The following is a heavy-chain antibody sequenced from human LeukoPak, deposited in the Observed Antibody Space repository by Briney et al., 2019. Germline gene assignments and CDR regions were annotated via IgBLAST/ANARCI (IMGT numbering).Heavy chain of an antibody. Sequence: SETLSLTCTVYGDSLYPYYWKWLGQPQGKGLEGFGFVYAAGATNYSPSLQSRVIILEETSKNQFSLKLSSVTAADTAVYYCAREGIWFGEFHSEYYFDYWGQGTLVTVSS. V-gene: IGHV4-4*08. CDR3: AREGIWFGEFHSEYYFDY. D-gene: IGHD3-10*01. CDR2: VYAAGAT. CDR1: GDSLYPYY. J-gene: IGHJ4*02.